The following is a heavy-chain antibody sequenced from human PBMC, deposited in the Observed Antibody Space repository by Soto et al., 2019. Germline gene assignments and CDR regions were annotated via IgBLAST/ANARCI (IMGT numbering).Heavy chain of an antibody. D-gene: IGHD3-3*01. Sequence: QVQLQESGPGLVKPSQTLSLTCTVSGGSISSGDYYWSWIRQPPGKGLEWIGYIDYSGSTYYNPSLXXXVXXSVDPSKNQFSLKLSSVTAADTAVYYCARGGRTIFGRYFDYWGQGTLVTVSS. V-gene: IGHV4-30-4*01. CDR2: IDYSGST. CDR1: GGSISSGDYY. CDR3: ARGGRTIFGRYFDY. J-gene: IGHJ4*02.